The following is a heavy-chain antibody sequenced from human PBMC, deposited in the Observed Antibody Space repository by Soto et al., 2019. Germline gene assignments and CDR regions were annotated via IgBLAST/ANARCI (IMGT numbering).Heavy chain of an antibody. CDR3: ARDVGYCSSSTCLIDH. CDR2: INPSGGST. Sequence: GASVKVSCKASGYTFTSYYMHWVRQAPGQGLEWMGIINPSGGSTSYAQKFQGRVTMTRDTSTSTVYMELSSLRSDDTAVYYCARDVGYCSSSTCLIDHWGQGTLVTVSS. J-gene: IGHJ4*02. D-gene: IGHD2-2*01. CDR1: GYTFTSYY. V-gene: IGHV1-46*01.